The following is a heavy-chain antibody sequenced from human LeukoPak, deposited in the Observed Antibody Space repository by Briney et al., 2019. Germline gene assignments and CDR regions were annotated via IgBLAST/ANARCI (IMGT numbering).Heavy chain of an antibody. CDR3: ARHVGGMATNLFLDY. Sequence: SETLSLTCGVSGASISRPYWWSWVRQPPGKGLEWIAEISHSGTTHYNPSLKSRVTISVDTSKNQFSLKLNSVTAADTAMYYCARHVGGMATNLFLDYWGQGTLVTVSS. CDR1: GASISRPYW. J-gene: IGHJ4*02. D-gene: IGHD5-24*01. V-gene: IGHV4-4*02. CDR2: ISHSGTT.